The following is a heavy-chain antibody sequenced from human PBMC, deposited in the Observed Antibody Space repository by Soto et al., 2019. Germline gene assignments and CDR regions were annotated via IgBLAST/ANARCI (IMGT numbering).Heavy chain of an antibody. CDR2: IYYSGST. J-gene: IGHJ4*02. D-gene: IGHD1-26*01. Sequence: QVQLQESGPGLVKPSETLSLTCTVSSGTIRSWYWSWIRQPPGKGLEWIGYIYYSGSTNCNPSLKSRVTIAVDTSTNQLSLRLSSVPAADTAVYYWGRRYGSAIDYWGQGTLVTVSS. CDR3: GRRYGSAIDY. CDR1: SGTIRSWY. V-gene: IGHV4-59*08.